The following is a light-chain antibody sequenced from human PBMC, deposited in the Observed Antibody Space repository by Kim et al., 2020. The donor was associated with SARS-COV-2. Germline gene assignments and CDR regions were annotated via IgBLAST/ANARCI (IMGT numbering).Light chain of an antibody. Sequence: QSALTQPASVSGSPGQSITISRTGTSSDIGGYNAVSWYQEHPGRAPKLLIYDVNDRPSGVSSRFSGSKSGNTASLTISGLQAEDEAEYYCSSYTSTTTRVFGTGTKAPS. CDR2: DVN. V-gene: IGLV2-14*03. CDR1: SSDIGGYNA. J-gene: IGLJ1*01. CDR3: SSYTSTTTRV.